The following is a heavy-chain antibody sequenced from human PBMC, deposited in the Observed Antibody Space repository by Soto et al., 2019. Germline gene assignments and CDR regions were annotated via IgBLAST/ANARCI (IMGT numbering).Heavy chain of an antibody. CDR2: MSPGNSDI. J-gene: IGHJ4*02. CDR1: GYTFNTYW. V-gene: IGHV5-51*01. D-gene: IGHD2-21*01. CDR3: ARQGRTSASSDF. Sequence: GESLKISCRGFGYTFNTYWIGWVRQMPGKGLEWMGVMSPGNSDIRYSPAFQGQVSISADTSISAAYLQWSSLKTSDSGMYYCARQGRTSASSDFWGQGTLVTVSS.